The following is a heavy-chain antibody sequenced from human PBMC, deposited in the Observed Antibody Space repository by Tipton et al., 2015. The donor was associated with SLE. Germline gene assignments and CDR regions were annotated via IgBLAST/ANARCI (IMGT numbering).Heavy chain of an antibody. CDR2: IYYSGTT. V-gene: IGHV4-38-2*02. Sequence: TLSLTCTVSVYSISVSYYCNWIRRAPGPGLEGPGSIYYSGTTYYNPSLKSRVTISVDTSKNQISLKLRSVTAADTAVYYCAGTPWLVRFEYWGQGILVNVSP. D-gene: IGHD3-10*02. J-gene: IGHJ4*02. CDR3: AGTPWLVRFEY. CDR1: VYSISVSYY.